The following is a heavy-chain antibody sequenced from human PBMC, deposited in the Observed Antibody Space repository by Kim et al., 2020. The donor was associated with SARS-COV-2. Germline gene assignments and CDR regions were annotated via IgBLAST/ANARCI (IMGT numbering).Heavy chain of an antibody. CDR2: VYYTGNT. CDR1: GGSISSSGYY. Sequence: SETLSLTCTVSGGSISSSGYYWVWIRQRPGMGLEWIGCVYYTGNTYYYLSLKSRVTISVDTSKNHFSLKLSSATAADTTVYYCARHFRGTSIRYLGLFQLDDWGQGILVTVSS. D-gene: IGHD3-9*01. J-gene: IGHJ4*02. CDR3: ARHFRGTSIRYLGLFQLDD. V-gene: IGHV4-39*01.